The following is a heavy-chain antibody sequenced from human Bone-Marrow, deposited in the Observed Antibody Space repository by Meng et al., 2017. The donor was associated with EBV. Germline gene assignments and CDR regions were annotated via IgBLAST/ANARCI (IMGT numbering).Heavy chain of an antibody. CDR2: ISSSSSYI. J-gene: IGHJ5*02. V-gene: IGHV3-21*01. D-gene: IGHD5-24*01. CDR3: ARDPPKGMATIT. CDR1: GFTFSSYS. Sequence: EVQLVESGGGLVKPGGSLRLSCAASGFTFSSYSMNWVRQAPGKGLEWVSSISSSSSYIYYADSVKGRFTISRDNAKNSLYLQMNSLRAEDTAVYYCARDPPKGMATITWGQGTLGNVSS.